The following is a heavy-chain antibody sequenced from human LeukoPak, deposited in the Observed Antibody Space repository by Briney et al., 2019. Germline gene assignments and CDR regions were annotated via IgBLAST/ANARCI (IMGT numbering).Heavy chain of an antibody. CDR3: ARSAGQSLGYFDY. CDR2: IYYNGNT. D-gene: IGHD6-19*01. CDR1: GGSISNTNYY. V-gene: IGHV4-39*01. J-gene: IGHJ4*02. Sequence: TSETLFLTCTVSGGSISNTNYYWGWIRQPPGKGLEWIGNIYYNGNTYYNPSLKSRVTMSIDRSKNQFFLKLSSVTAADTTIYYCARSAGQSLGYFDYWGQGTLVTVSS.